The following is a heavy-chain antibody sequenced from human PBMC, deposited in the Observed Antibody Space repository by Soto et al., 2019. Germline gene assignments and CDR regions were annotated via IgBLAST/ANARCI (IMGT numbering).Heavy chain of an antibody. CDR2: INPSGGST. Sequence: ASVKVSCKASGYTFTSYYMHWVRQAPGQGLEWMGIINPSGGSTSYAQKFQGRVTITRDTSTSTVYMELSSLRSEDTAVYYCARGGVLGYCSGGSCTNFDYWGQGTLVTVSS. V-gene: IGHV1-46*03. CDR3: ARGGVLGYCSGGSCTNFDY. J-gene: IGHJ4*02. D-gene: IGHD2-15*01. CDR1: GYTFTSYY.